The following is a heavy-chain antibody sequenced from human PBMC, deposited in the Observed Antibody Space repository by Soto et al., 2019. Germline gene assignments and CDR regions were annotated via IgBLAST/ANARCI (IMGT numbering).Heavy chain of an antibody. V-gene: IGHV1-2*04. CDR2: INPNSGGT. CDR3: ARDPYYGDPYYFDY. J-gene: IGHJ4*02. D-gene: IGHD4-17*01. CDR1: GYTFTGYY. Sequence: ASVKVSCKASGYTFTGYYMHWVRQARGQGLEWMGWINPNSGGTNYAQKFQGWVTMTRDTSISTAYMELSRLRSDDAAVYYCARDPYYGDPYYFDYWGQGTLVTVSS.